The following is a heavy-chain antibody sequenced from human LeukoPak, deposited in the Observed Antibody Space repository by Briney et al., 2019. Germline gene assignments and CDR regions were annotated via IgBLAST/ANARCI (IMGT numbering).Heavy chain of an antibody. CDR3: AHRAFNHYDGFDY. J-gene: IGHJ4*02. CDR2: VYGDDDK. Sequence: SGPTLVKPTQILTLTCTFSGFSLNTPGVGVGWIRQSSGKALEWLALVYGDDDKRYSPSLKTRPTIMKDTSKNQVVLIMTNMDPVDTATYYCAHRAFNHYDGFDYWGQGTLVTVSS. V-gene: IGHV2-5*02. CDR1: GFSLNTPGVG. D-gene: IGHD3-22*01.